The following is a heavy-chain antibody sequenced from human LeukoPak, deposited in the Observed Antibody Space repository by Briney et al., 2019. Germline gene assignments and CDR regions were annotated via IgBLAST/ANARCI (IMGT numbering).Heavy chain of an antibody. CDR2: IYHSGST. CDR1: GGSISSSNW. Sequence: PSETLSLTCAVSGGSISSSNWWRWVRPPPGKGLEWIGEIYHSGSTNYNPSLKSRVTISVDKSKNQFSLKLSSVTAADTAVYYCARDPQPDCSGGSCHDYWGQGTLVTVSS. CDR3: ARDPQPDCSGGSCHDY. D-gene: IGHD2-15*01. J-gene: IGHJ4*02. V-gene: IGHV4-4*02.